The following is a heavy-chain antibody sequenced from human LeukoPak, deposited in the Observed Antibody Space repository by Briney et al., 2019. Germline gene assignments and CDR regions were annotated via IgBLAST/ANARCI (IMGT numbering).Heavy chain of an antibody. D-gene: IGHD3-10*01. CDR2: INPNSGGT. Sequence: ASVKVSCKASGYTFTGYYFHWVRQAPGQGLEWMGWINPNSGGTNYAQKFQGRVTMTRDTSISTAYMELSRLRSDDTAVYYCARDIVRGVISHFDPWGQGTLVTVSS. V-gene: IGHV1-2*02. J-gene: IGHJ5*02. CDR3: ARDIVRGVISHFDP. CDR1: GYTFTGYY.